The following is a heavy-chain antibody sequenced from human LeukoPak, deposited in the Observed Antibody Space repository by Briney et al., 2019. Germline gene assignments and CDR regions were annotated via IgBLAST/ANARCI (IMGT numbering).Heavy chain of an antibody. Sequence: PGGSLRLSCAASGFTFSSYWMSWVRQAPGKGLEWVANIKQDGSEKYYVDSVKGRFTISRDNAKNSLYLQMNSLRAEDTAVYYCARQRYSSSLGAFDIWGQGTMVTVSS. J-gene: IGHJ3*02. CDR1: GFTFSSYW. CDR3: ARQRYSSSLGAFDI. CDR2: IKQDGSEK. V-gene: IGHV3-7*01. D-gene: IGHD6-6*01.